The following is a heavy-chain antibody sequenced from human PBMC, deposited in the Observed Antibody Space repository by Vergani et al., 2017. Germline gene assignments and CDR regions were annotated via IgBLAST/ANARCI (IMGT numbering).Heavy chain of an antibody. Sequence: QVQLQESGPGLVKPSETLSLTCTVSGYSISSGYYWGWSRQPPGRGLWWLGSIYHSGSTYYNPSLKSRVTISVDTSKNQFSLKLSSVTAADTAVYYCARDSGGYVWASYEAWFDPWGQGTLVTVSS. D-gene: IGHD3-16*01. CDR3: ARDSGGYVWASYEAWFDP. J-gene: IGHJ5*02. CDR2: IYHSGST. V-gene: IGHV4-38-2*02. CDR1: GYSISSGYY.